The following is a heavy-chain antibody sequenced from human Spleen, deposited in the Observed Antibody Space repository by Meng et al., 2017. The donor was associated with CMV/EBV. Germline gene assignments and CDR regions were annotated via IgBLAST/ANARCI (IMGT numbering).Heavy chain of an antibody. D-gene: IGHD1-26*01. CDR3: ARDVVGAREYYFDY. V-gene: IGHV1-69*08. J-gene: IGHJ4*02. CDR1: GGTFSSYT. CDR2: IIPILGSA. Sequence: SVKVSCKASGGTFSSYTISWVRQAPGQGLQWMGRIIPILGSADYAQSFQGRVTITADKSTSTAYMELSSLRSEDTAVYYCARDVVGAREYYFDYWGQGTLVTVSS.